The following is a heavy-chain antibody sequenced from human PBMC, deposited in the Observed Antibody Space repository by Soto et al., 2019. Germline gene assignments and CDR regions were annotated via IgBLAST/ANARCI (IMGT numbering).Heavy chain of an antibody. D-gene: IGHD6-19*01. CDR3: ARDRGVAPPVAGNTHYYYYMDV. Sequence: QDQLVQSGAEVKKPGASVTVSCKASGYSFTNYGITWVRQAPGQGLEWMGWISGFNGNTHYAQKLQGRVTMTTHASTSTAYMELRSLRSDDTAVYYCARDRGVAPPVAGNTHYYYYMDVWGKGTTVTVS. CDR1: GYSFTNYG. V-gene: IGHV1-18*01. CDR2: ISGFNGNT. J-gene: IGHJ6*03.